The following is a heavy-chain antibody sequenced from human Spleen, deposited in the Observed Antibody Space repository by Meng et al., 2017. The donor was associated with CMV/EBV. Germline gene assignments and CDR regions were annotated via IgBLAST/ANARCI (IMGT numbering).Heavy chain of an antibody. J-gene: IGHJ4*02. D-gene: IGHD5-24*01. V-gene: IGHV4-61*01. CDR2: RDYRGST. Sequence: CGGLVSSGWYYCSGIRQPPGEGREWSGYRDYRGSTNYNHYRRSRPTISVETSKNQFSLKLRSVTAADTAVYYWATGVVHDGSWRPTVWGQGTLVTVSS. CDR3: ATGVVHDGSWRPTV. CDR1: GGLVSSGWYY.